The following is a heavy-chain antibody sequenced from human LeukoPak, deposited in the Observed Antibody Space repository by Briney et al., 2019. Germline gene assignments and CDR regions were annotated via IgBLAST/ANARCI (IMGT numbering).Heavy chain of an antibody. J-gene: IGHJ6*02. CDR3: AKVPWGPSSYDSSGYFRSWYYYYYGMDV. CDR1: GFTFSNYA. Sequence: SGGSLRLSCAASGFTFSNYAMHWVRQAPGKGLEWVAVISYDGSNKYYADSVKGRFTISRDNSKNTLYLQINSLRAEDTAVYYCAKVPWGPSSYDSSGYFRSWYYYYYGMDVWGQGTTVTVSS. D-gene: IGHD3-22*01. V-gene: IGHV3-30*04. CDR2: ISYDGSNK.